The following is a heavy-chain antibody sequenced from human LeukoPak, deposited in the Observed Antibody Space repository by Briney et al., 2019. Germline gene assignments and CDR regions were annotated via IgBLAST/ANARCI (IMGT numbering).Heavy chain of an antibody. CDR1: GFSFSSYG. CDR3: ARESYSARFDY. Sequence: GGSLRLSCAGSGFSFSSYGMHWVRQAPGKGLEWMAFIRSDGSNKYYADSVKGRFTIPRDNSKNTLYLQMNSLRADDTAVYYCARESYSARFDYWGQGTLVTVSS. V-gene: IGHV3-30*02. J-gene: IGHJ4*02. D-gene: IGHD2-21*01. CDR2: IRSDGSNK.